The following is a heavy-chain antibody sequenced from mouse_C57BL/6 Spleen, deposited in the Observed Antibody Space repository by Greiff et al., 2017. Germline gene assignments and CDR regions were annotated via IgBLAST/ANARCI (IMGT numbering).Heavy chain of an antibody. V-gene: IGHV1-55*01. CDR3: ERRLTSVVATDY. Sequence: QVQLQQPGAELVKPGASVKMSCKASGYTFTSYWITWVKQRPGQGLEWIGDIYPGSGSTNYNEKFKSKATLTVDTSSSTAYMQLSGLTSEDSAVCYCERRLTSVVATDYWGQGTTLTVSS. D-gene: IGHD1-1*01. J-gene: IGHJ2*01. CDR2: IYPGSGST. CDR1: GYTFTSYW.